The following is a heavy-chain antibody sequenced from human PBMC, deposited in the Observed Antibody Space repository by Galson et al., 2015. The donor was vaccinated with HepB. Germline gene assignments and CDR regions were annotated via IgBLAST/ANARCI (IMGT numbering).Heavy chain of an antibody. D-gene: IGHD1-1*01. V-gene: IGHV3-23*01. CDR2: IGVNAGNT. CDR1: GFTFSSLG. Sequence: SLRLSCAASGFTFSSLGMTWVRQAPGEGLECVSAIGVNAGNTDYAEPVKGRFTISRDNSKSMLYLQMNNLRAEDTAVYYCAKGTTNIDYWGQGTLVTVSS. CDR3: AKGTTNIDY. J-gene: IGHJ4*02.